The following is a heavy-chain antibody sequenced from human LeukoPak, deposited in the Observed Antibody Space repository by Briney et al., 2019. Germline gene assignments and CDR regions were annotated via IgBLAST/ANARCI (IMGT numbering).Heavy chain of an antibody. V-gene: IGHV3-7*01. CDR3: TRSLDY. CDR1: GFTFSNYW. CDR2: INQDGSEK. Sequence: GGSLRLSCAASGFTFSNYWMDWVRQAPGQGLEWVANINQDGSEKYYVDSVKSRFTISRDNARNSLHLQMNSLRAEDTAVYYCTRSLDYWGQGTLVTVSS. J-gene: IGHJ4*02.